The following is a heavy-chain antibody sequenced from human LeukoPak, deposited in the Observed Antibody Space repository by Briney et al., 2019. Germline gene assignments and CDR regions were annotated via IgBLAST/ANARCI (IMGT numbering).Heavy chain of an antibody. D-gene: IGHD3-22*01. Sequence: ASVKVSCKASGYTFTSYYMHWVRQAPGQGLEWMGIINPSGGSTSYAQKFQGRVTMTRDTSTSTVYMELSSLRSEDTAVYYCAKEGEIRGYYYDSSGYFDYWGQGTLVTVSS. J-gene: IGHJ4*02. CDR2: INPSGGST. V-gene: IGHV1-46*01. CDR1: GYTFTSYY. CDR3: AKEGEIRGYYYDSSGYFDY.